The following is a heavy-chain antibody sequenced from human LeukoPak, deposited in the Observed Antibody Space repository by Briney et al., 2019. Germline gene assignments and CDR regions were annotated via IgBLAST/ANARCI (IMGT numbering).Heavy chain of an antibody. V-gene: IGHV3-30-3*01. CDR2: IAYDSSNT. Sequence: PGRSLRLSCAASAFTFSDHSMHWARQAPGKGLEWVSSIAYDSSNTYYADSVKGRFTISRDNSKNTLYLQMNSLRAEDTAVYYCAKAPMGFEYWGQGTLVTVSS. CDR1: AFTFSDHS. CDR3: AKAPMGFEY. J-gene: IGHJ4*02. D-gene: IGHD3-10*01.